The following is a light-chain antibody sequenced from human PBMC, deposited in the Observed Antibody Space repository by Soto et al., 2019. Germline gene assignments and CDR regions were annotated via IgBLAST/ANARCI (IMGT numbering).Light chain of an antibody. Sequence: ELVITQSPATLSLSPGERAPLSCRPGRRVRSTLAWYQQKPGQAPRLLIYGASTRATGIPARFSGSGSGTEFTLTISSLQSEDFAVYYCQQYNNWPPYTFGQGTKLEIK. CDR3: QQYNNWPPYT. CDR2: GAS. V-gene: IGKV3-15*01. CDR1: RRVRST. J-gene: IGKJ2*01.